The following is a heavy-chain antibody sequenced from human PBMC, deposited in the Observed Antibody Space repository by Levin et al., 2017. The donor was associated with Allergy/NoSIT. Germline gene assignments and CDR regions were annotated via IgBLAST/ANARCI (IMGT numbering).Heavy chain of an antibody. J-gene: IGHJ6*02. CDR1: GFTFSSYG. D-gene: IGHD3-10*01. V-gene: IGHV3-33*01. Sequence: GESLKISCAASGFTFSSYGMHWVRQAPGKGLEWVAVIWYDGSNKYYADSVKGRFTISRDNSKNTLYLQMNSLRAEDTAVYYCARDKVSFGELPADYYYYGMDVWGQGTTVTVSS. CDR2: IWYDGSNK. CDR3: ARDKVSFGELPADYYYYGMDV.